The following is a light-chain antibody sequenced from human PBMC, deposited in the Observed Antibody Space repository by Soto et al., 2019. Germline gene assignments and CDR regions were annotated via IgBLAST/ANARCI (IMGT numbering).Light chain of an antibody. CDR2: DAS. J-gene: IGKJ2*01. CDR1: QSVSSY. V-gene: IGKV3-11*01. CDR3: QQRSNWPPYT. Sequence: DIVLTQSPDTLSLSPRERASLSCRASQSVSSYVAWYQQKAGQAPRLLIYDASNRATGIPIRFSGSGSGTDFTLTISSLEPEDFAVYYCQQRSNWPPYTFGQGTKLEIK.